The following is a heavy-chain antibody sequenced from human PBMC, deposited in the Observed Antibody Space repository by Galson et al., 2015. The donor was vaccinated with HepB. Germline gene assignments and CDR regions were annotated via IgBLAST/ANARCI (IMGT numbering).Heavy chain of an antibody. CDR1: GFTFNNYW. CDR3: ARVAGGSSGYNYFVPEFYFDF. D-gene: IGHD3-22*01. J-gene: IGHJ4*02. V-gene: IGHV3-74*01. CDR2: INSDGITT. Sequence: SLRLSCAASGFTFNNYWMHWVRQGPGKGPVWLSRINSDGITTSYADSVKGRFTISRDNAKNTLYLQMNSLRAEDTAVYYCARVAGGSSGYNYFVPEFYFDFWGQGTLVTVSS.